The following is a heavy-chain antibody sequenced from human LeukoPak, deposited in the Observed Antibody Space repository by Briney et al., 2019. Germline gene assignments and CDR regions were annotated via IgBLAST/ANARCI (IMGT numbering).Heavy chain of an antibody. CDR2: IYHSGST. V-gene: IGHV4-30-2*01. J-gene: IGHJ6*03. CDR3: ARDFPGAAAISGYYYYYMDV. CDR1: GGSISSGGYY. Sequence: PSQTLSLTCTVSGGSISSGGYYWSWIRQPPGKGLEWIGYIYHSGSTYYNPSLKSRVTISVDRSKNQFSLKLSSVTAADTAVYYCARDFPGAAAISGYYYYYMDVWGKGTTVTVSS. D-gene: IGHD2-2*02.